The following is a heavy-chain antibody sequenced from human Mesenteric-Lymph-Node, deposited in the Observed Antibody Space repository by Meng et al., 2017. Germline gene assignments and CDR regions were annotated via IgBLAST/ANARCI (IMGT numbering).Heavy chain of an antibody. J-gene: IGHJ6*02. D-gene: IGHD2-2*01. Sequence: GESLKISCAASGFTFSSYAMSWVRQAPGKGLEWVSAISGSGGSTYYADSVKGRFTISRDNAKNSLYLQMNSLRAEDTAVYYCARRLYCSSTSCNYYYGMDVWGQGTTVTVSS. CDR3: ARRLYCSSTSCNYYYGMDV. CDR2: ISGSGGST. V-gene: IGHV3-23*01. CDR1: GFTFSSYA.